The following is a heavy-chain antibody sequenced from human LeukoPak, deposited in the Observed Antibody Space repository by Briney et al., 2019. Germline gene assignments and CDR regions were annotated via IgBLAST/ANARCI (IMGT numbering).Heavy chain of an antibody. D-gene: IGHD3-10*01. CDR1: GGSISSYY. CDR3: ARRQGYYGSGSYYASRGYYFDY. CDR2: INHSGST. Sequence: PSETLSLTCTVSGGSISSYYWSWIRQPPGKGLEWIGEINHSGSTNYNPSLKSRVTISVDTSKNQFSLKLSSVTAADTAVYYCARRQGYYGSGSYYASRGYYFDYWGQGTLVTVSS. J-gene: IGHJ4*02. V-gene: IGHV4-34*01.